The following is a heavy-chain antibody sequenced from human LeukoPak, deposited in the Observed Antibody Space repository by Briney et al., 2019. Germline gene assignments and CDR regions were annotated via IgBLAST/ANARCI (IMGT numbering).Heavy chain of an antibody. D-gene: IGHD7-27*01. CDR1: GFTFSSYG. V-gene: IGHV3-30*02. CDR3: AKDAGVAPGAFDI. CDR2: IRYDGSNK. J-gene: IGHJ3*02. Sequence: GGSLSLSCAASGFTFSSYGMHWVRQAPGKGLEWVAFIRYDGSNKYYADSVKGRFTISRDNSKNTLYLQMNSLRAEDTAVYYCAKDAGVAPGAFDIWGQGTMVTVSS.